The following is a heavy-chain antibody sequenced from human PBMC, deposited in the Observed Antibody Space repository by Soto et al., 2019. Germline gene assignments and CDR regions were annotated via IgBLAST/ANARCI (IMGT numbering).Heavy chain of an antibody. D-gene: IGHD3-22*01. V-gene: IGHV4-31*03. CDR3: ARYDNSGSHGFDI. CDR2: IYYSGST. J-gene: IGHJ3*02. CDR1: GGSISSGGYY. Sequence: SETLSLTCTVSGGSISSGGYYWSWIRQHPGKGLEWIGYIYYSGSTYYNPSLKSRVTISVDTSKNQFSLKLSSVTAANTAVYYCARYDNSGSHGFDIWGQGTMVTVSS.